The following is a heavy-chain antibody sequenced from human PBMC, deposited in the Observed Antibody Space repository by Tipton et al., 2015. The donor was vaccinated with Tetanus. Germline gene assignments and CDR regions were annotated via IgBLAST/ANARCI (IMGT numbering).Heavy chain of an antibody. D-gene: IGHD3-10*01. J-gene: IGHJ3*02. CDR1: GGSVSSGSYY. V-gene: IGHV4-61*01. CDR2: IYYSGST. CDR3: ASHYGSGSDDAFDI. Sequence: GLVKPSETLSLTCTVSGGSVSSGSYYWSWIRQPPGKGLEWIGYIYYSGSTNYNPSLKSRVTISVDTSKNQFSLKLSSVTAADTAVFSCASHYGSGSDDAFDIWGQGTMVTVSS.